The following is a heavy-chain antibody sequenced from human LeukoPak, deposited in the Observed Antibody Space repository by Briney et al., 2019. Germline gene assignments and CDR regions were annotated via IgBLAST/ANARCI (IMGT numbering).Heavy chain of an antibody. V-gene: IGHV3-23*01. CDR3: AKEFSFGYYYDSSGYSD. Sequence: GGSLRLSCAASGFTFTSYAMSRVRQAPGKGLECVSTISGRAGSTYYADSVKGRFTISRDNSKDTLYLQINSLRAEDTALYYCAKEFSFGYYYDSSGYSDWGQGTLVTVSS. D-gene: IGHD3-22*01. CDR1: GFTFTSYA. CDR2: ISGRAGST. J-gene: IGHJ4*02.